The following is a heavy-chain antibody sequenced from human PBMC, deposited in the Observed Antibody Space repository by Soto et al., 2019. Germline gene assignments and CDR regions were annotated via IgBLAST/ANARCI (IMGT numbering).Heavy chain of an antibody. Sequence: PSETLSLTCTVSGGSISSYYWSWIRQPPGKGLEWIGYIYYSGSTNYNPSLKSRVTISVDTSKNQFPLKLSSVTAADTAVYYCASGRYYGSGSYYLISWGQGTLVTVSS. CDR3: ASGRYYGSGSYYLIS. D-gene: IGHD3-10*01. CDR2: IYYSGST. J-gene: IGHJ5*02. CDR1: GGSISSYY. V-gene: IGHV4-59*08.